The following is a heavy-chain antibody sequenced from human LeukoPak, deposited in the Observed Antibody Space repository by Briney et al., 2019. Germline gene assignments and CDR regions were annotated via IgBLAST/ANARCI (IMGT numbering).Heavy chain of an antibody. J-gene: IGHJ4*02. D-gene: IGHD4-17*01. CDR1: GYTFTSYY. Sequence: ASVKVSCKASGYTFTSYYMHWVRQAPGQGLEWMGIINPSGGSTSYAQKFQGRVTMTRDTSTSTVYMELSSLRSEDTAVYYCARGGWGITVTSFWPKNYYFDYWGQGTPVTVSS. CDR3: ARGGWGITVTSFWPKNYYFDY. V-gene: IGHV1-46*01. CDR2: INPSGGST.